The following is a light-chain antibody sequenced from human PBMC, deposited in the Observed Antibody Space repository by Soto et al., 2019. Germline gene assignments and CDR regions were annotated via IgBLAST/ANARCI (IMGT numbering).Light chain of an antibody. CDR2: GAS. CDR3: QQRSNWPPIT. Sequence: EIVLTQSPRTLSLSPGERATFSCRAIQSVSNNYLAWYQQKPGQAPRLLIYGASNRATGIPDRFSGSGSGTDFTLTISSLEPEDFAVYYCQQRSNWPPITFGQGTRLEIK. J-gene: IGKJ5*01. CDR1: QSVSNNY. V-gene: IGKV3D-20*02.